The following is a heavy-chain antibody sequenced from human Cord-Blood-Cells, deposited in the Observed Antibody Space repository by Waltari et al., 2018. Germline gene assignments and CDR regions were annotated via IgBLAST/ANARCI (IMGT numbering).Heavy chain of an antibody. V-gene: IGHV1-18*01. CDR3: ARLHCGGDCYYYYYGMDV. CDR2: ISGYNGNT. D-gene: IGHD2-21*01. CDR1: GYTFISYG. J-gene: IGHJ6*02. Sequence: QVQLVQSGAEVKKPGASVKVSCKASGYTFISYGISWVQQAPGPGLEWMGWISGYNGNTNYAQKLQGRVTMTTDTSTSTAYMGLRSLRSDDTAVYYCARLHCGGDCYYYYYGMDVWGQGTTVTVSS.